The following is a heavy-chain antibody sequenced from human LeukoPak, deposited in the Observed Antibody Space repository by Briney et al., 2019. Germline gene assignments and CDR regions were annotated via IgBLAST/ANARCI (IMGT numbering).Heavy chain of an antibody. CDR1: GYTFTGYY. CDR2: INPNSGGT. Sequence: ASVKVSCEASGYTFTGYYMHWVRQAPGQGLEWMGWINPNSGGTNYAQKFQGRVTMTRDTSISTAYMELSRLRSDDTAVYYCARGYCSSTSCYTLDYWGQGTLVTVSS. CDR3: ARGYCSSTSCYTLDY. J-gene: IGHJ4*02. D-gene: IGHD2-2*02. V-gene: IGHV1-2*02.